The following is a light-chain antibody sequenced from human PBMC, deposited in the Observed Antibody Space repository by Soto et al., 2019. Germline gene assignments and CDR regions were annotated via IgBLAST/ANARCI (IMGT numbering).Light chain of an antibody. CDR2: STS. V-gene: IGLV7-43*01. CDR1: TGAVTSGYY. J-gene: IGLJ2*01. Sequence: QAVVTQEPSLTESPGGTVTLTCASSTGAVTSGYYPNWFQQKPGQAPRALIYSTSNKYSWTPARFSGSLLGGKAALTLSGVQPEDEAEYYCLLYYGGQMGVFGGGTKLTVL. CDR3: LLYYGGQMGV.